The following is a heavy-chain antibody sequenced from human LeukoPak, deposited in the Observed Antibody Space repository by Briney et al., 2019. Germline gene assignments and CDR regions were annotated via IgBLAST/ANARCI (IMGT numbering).Heavy chain of an antibody. Sequence: GGSLRLSCVASGFTFSTYSMNWVRQAPGKGLEWVSYISSGSGTIWYADSVKGRFTISRDNAKNSQYLQMNSLRDEDTAVYYCARDHGYAFDYWGQGTLVTVSS. CDR2: ISSGSGTI. D-gene: IGHD5-12*01. CDR3: ARDHGYAFDY. V-gene: IGHV3-48*02. CDR1: GFTFSTYS. J-gene: IGHJ4*02.